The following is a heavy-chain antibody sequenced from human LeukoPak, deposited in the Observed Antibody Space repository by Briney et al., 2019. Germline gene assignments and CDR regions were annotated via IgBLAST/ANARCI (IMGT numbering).Heavy chain of an antibody. Sequence: SETLSLTCTVSGGSISSYYWSWIRQPPGKGLEWIGYNYYSGSTNYNPSLKSRVTISVDTSKNQFSLKLSSVTAADTAVYYCARGDSYFDYWGQGTLVTVSS. CDR3: ARGDSYFDY. V-gene: IGHV4-59*08. CDR1: GGSISSYY. D-gene: IGHD3-10*01. CDR2: NYYSGST. J-gene: IGHJ4*02.